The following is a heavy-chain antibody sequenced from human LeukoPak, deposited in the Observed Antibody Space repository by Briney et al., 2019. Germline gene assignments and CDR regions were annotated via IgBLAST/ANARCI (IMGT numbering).Heavy chain of an antibody. CDR2: ISSSGSTI. J-gene: IGHJ6*03. CDR3: ARDSIPYYYYYMDV. CDR1: GFTFSSYE. D-gene: IGHD2-2*02. Sequence: GGSLRLSCAASGFTFSSYEMNWVRQAPGKGLEWVSYISSSGSTIYYADSVKGRFTISRDNSKNTLFLQMNSLTAEDTAVYYCARDSIPYYYYYMDVWGKGTTVTVSS. V-gene: IGHV3-48*03.